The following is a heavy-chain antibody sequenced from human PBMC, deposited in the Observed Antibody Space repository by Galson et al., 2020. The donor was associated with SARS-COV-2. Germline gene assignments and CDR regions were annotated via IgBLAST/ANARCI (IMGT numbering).Heavy chain of an antibody. J-gene: IGHJ4*02. Sequence: SETLSLTFTVPGGSISSYYWSWTPQPPGKGLEWIGHIYYSGSTNYNPSLKSRVTISVDTSKNQFSLKLSSVTAADTAVYYCARAAQTYYDFWSGYYNAPHFDYWGQGTLVAVSS. CDR1: GGSISSYY. V-gene: IGHV4-59*01. CDR3: ARAAQTYYDFWSGYYNAPHFDY. D-gene: IGHD3-3*01. CDR2: IYYSGST.